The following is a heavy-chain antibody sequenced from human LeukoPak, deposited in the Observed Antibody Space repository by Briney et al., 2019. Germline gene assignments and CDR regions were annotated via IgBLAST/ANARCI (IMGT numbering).Heavy chain of an antibody. CDR2: TFYSGST. CDR3: ARRSGWYSY. CDR1: GGSISGYY. J-gene: IGHJ4*02. V-gene: IGHV4-59*01. D-gene: IGHD6-19*01. Sequence: SETLSLTCTVPGGSISGYYWSWIRQPPGKGRGWMAYTFYSGSTTYNPSPKSRATISVCTSKSQSSLKLRSVTAADTAVYFCARRSGWYSYWGQGTLVTASS.